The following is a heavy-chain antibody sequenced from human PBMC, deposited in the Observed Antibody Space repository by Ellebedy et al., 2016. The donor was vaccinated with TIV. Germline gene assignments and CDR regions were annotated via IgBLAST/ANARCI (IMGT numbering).Heavy chain of an antibody. CDR1: GHTFTSYG. D-gene: IGHD2-21*01. V-gene: IGHV1-3*04. Sequence: ASVKVSCXASGHTFTSYGIHWVRQAPGQRLEWMGWINTGNGNTKYSQRLQGRVTITRDTSATTAYMELSGLMSEDTAVYYCATRVWQDPMDVWGQGTTVIVSS. CDR3: ATRVWQDPMDV. CDR2: INTGNGNT. J-gene: IGHJ6*02.